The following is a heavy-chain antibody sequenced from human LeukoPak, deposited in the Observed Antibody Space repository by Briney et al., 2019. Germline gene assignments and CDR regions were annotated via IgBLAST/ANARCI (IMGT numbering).Heavy chain of an antibody. Sequence: SEALSLTCTVSGGSISSGGYYWSWIRQPPGKGLESIGEINHSGSTNYNPSLKSRVTISVDTSKNQFSLKLSSVTAADTAVYYCARAYYDFWSGYSDADDDAFDIWGQGTMVTVSS. CDR2: INHSGST. CDR3: ARAYYDFWSGYSDADDDAFDI. CDR1: GGSISSGGYY. V-gene: IGHV4-39*07. D-gene: IGHD3-3*01. J-gene: IGHJ3*02.